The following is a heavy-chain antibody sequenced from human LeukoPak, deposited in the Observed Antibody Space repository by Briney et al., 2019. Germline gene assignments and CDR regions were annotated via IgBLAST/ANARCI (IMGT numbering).Heavy chain of an antibody. Sequence: ASVKVSCKASGYTFTSHDINWVRQATGQGLEWMGWMNPNSGYTGYEQKFQGRVTMTRDTSTSTAYMELSRLRSDDTAVYYCAREEGSGHWGQGTLVTVSS. V-gene: IGHV1-8*01. CDR3: AREEGSGH. D-gene: IGHD3-10*01. CDR2: MNPNSGYT. CDR1: GYTFTSHD. J-gene: IGHJ4*02.